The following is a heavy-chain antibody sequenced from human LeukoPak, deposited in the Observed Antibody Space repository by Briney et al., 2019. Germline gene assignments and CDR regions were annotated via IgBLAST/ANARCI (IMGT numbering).Heavy chain of an antibody. CDR1: GFTFSSYS. V-gene: IGHV3-21*01. D-gene: IGHD2-15*01. J-gene: IGHJ4*02. CDR2: ISSSSSYI. CDR3: ARGYCSGGSCYGGDY. Sequence: GESLRLSCAASGFTFSSYSMSWVRQAPGKGLEWVSSISSSSSYIYYADSVKGRFTISRDNAKNSLYLLMNSLRAEDTAIYYCARGYCSGGSCYGGDYWGQGTLVTVSS.